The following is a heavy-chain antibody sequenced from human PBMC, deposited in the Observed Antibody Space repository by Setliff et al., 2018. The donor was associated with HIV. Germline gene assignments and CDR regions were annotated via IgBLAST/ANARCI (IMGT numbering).Heavy chain of an antibody. Sequence: SETLSLTCTVSGGSLSSYYWSWIRQPAGKGLEWIGRIYSSGSTNYNPSLKSRLTMPVDTSKNQFSLKLTSVTAADTAVYYCARSGSYVGPIQHWGQGTQVTVSS. CDR3: ARSGSYVGPIQH. V-gene: IGHV4-4*07. CDR1: GGSLSSYY. CDR2: IYSSGST. J-gene: IGHJ1*01. D-gene: IGHD3-10*02.